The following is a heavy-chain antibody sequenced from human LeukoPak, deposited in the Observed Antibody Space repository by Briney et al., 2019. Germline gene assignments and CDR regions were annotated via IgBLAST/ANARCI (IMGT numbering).Heavy chain of an antibody. J-gene: IGHJ4*02. CDR1: GGSISSYY. CDR3: ARVSGYDWESFYDY. Sequence: PSETLSLTCTVSGGSISSYYWSWIRQPPGKGLEWIGYIYYSGSTNYNPSLKSRVTIAVDTSKNQFSLKLNSVTAADTAVYYCARVSGYDWESFYDYWGQGTLVTVSS. V-gene: IGHV4-59*01. CDR2: IYYSGST. D-gene: IGHD5-12*01.